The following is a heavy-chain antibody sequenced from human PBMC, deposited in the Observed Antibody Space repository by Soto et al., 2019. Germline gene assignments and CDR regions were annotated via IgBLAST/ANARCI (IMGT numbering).Heavy chain of an antibody. CDR2: IYYSGST. CDR3: ARGVYDILTGYYSTYFDY. V-gene: IGHV4-39*01. D-gene: IGHD3-9*01. Sequence: SETLSLTCTVSGGSISSSSYYWGWIRQPPGKGLEWIGSIYYSGSTYYNPSLKSRVTISVDTSRNQFSLKLSSVTAADTAVYYCARGVYDILTGYYSTYFDYWGQGTLVTVSS. J-gene: IGHJ4*02. CDR1: GGSISSSSYY.